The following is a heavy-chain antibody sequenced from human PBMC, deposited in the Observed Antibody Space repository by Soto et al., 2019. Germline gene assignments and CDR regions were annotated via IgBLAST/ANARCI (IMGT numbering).Heavy chain of an antibody. J-gene: IGHJ4*02. CDR3: ARDSAYSTASTHFDH. Sequence: GGSLRLSCVGSGFTFSSDALHWVRQAPGKGLEWVAVVSSDGNHAYYPDHVKGRFTISRDNSQSTVYLQMKSLKPEDTATYYCARDSAYSTASTHFDHWGQGTMGTVSS. D-gene: IGHD2-2*01. CDR1: GFTFSSDA. CDR2: VSSDGNHA. V-gene: IGHV3-30*04.